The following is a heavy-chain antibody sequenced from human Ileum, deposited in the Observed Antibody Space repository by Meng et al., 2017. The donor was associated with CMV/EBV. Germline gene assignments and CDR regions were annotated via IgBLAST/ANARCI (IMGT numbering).Heavy chain of an antibody. V-gene: IGHV7-4-1*02. CDR3: ARRVTTSDY. D-gene: IGHD4-17*01. CDR2: INTNTGNP. J-gene: IGHJ4*02. Sequence: KVSCKASGYTFPSYAMTWVRPAPGQGLEWMGWINTNTGNPTYAQGFTGRFVFSLDTSVSTAYLQISSLKAEDTAVYYCARRVTTSDYWGQGTLVTVSS. CDR1: GYTFPSYA.